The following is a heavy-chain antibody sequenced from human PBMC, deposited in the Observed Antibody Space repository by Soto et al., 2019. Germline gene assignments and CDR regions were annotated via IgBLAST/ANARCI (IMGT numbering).Heavy chain of an antibody. D-gene: IGHD1-1*01. CDR1: GFTFSSYS. V-gene: IGHV3-21*01. CDR3: VRDLLEAVTKFDP. CDR2: IDRNSIDM. J-gene: IGHJ5*02. Sequence: PGGSLRLSCAGSGFTFSSYSMNLVRQSRGKGLEWVSAIDRNSIDMHYADSVKGRFTISRDNAKNSLSMQMNSLRVEDTAVYYCVRDLLEAVTKFDPWGQGTLVNVS.